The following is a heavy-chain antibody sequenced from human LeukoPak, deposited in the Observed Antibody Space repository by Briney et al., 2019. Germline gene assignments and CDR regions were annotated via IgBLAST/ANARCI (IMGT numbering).Heavy chain of an antibody. Sequence: GRSLRLSCAASGFTFSSYAMHWVRQAPGKGLEWVAVISYDGSNKYYADSVKGRFTISRDNSKNTLYLQMNSLRAEDTAVYYCARDLLLWFGEAGVLDYWGQGTLVTVSS. V-gene: IGHV3-30*04. CDR1: GFTFSSYA. D-gene: IGHD3-10*01. CDR3: ARDLLLWFGEAGVLDY. CDR2: ISYDGSNK. J-gene: IGHJ4*02.